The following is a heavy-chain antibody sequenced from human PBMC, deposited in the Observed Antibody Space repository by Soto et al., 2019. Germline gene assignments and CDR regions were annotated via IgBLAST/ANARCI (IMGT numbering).Heavy chain of an antibody. D-gene: IGHD5-12*01. CDR2: INPSGGST. V-gene: IGHV1-46*03. J-gene: IGHJ3*02. CDR1: GCTFTSYY. Sequence: QVQLVQSGAEVKKLGASVRLSYKASGCTFTSYYMHWVRQAPGQGLEWMGIINPSGGSTSYAQKFQGRVTMTRDTSTSTVYMELSSLRSEDTAVYYCARVKGGYSGYVPVVAFDIWGQGTIVTVSS. CDR3: ARVKGGYSGYVPVVAFDI.